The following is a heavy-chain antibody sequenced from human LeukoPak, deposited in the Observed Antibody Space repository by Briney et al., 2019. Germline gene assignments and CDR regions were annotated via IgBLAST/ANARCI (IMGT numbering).Heavy chain of an antibody. CDR3: AKSRAPTAAPDAFDI. CDR1: GFTFSNCG. V-gene: IGHV3-30*02. Sequence: GGSLRLSCVASGFTFSNCGIHWVRQASGKGLEWVAFIRYGVSNEYYADSVKGRFTISRDNSKNSLYLQMNSLRAEDTAVYYCAKSRAPTAAPDAFDIWGQGTMVTVSS. D-gene: IGHD1-14*01. J-gene: IGHJ3*02. CDR2: IRYGVSNE.